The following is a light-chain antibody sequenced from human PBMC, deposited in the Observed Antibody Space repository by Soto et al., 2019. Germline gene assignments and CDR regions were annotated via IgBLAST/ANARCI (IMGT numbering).Light chain of an antibody. CDR3: ATWDDSLFGHV. CDR2: SND. Sequence: QSVLTQPPSASATPGQRVTISCSGRSSALENNSVNWYQPFPGAAPQLPLYSNDPRPSGVPARFSAYKSGTSASLAISRLQSEDEADYYCATWDDSLFGHVFGTGTKVTVL. J-gene: IGLJ1*01. V-gene: IGLV1-44*01. CDR1: SSALENNS.